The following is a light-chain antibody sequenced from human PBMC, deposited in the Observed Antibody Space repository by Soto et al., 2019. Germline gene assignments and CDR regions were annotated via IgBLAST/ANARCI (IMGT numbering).Light chain of an antibody. V-gene: IGLV2-8*01. CDR2: EVT. CDR1: SSDVGGYKY. J-gene: IGLJ2*01. CDR3: SSYGGTNNVV. Sequence: QSVLTQPPSASGSPGQSVTISCTGTSSDVGGYKYVSWYQHHPGKAPKVVIYEVTKRPSGVPDRFSGSQSGNTASQTVSGLQAEDEADYYCSSYGGTNNVVFGGGTKVTVL.